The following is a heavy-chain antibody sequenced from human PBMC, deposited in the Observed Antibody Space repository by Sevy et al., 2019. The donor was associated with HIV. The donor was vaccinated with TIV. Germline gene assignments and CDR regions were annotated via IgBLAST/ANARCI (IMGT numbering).Heavy chain of an antibody. D-gene: IGHD1-1*01. CDR2: ISFDASNK. Sequence: GGSLRLSCAASGFTFSRYSMHWVRQAPGKGLEWVATISFDASNKHYAHSLKGRFTISRDNFQNSLFLQMNSLRPEDTAVYYCALERLSSDVAEYFQNWGQGTLVTVSS. CDR1: GFTFSRYS. J-gene: IGHJ1*01. CDR3: ALERLSSDVAEYFQN. V-gene: IGHV3-30*04.